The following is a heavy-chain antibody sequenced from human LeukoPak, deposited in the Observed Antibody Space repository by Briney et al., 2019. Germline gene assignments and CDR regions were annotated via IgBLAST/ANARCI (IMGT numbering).Heavy chain of an antibody. Sequence: SETLSLTCTVSGGSISSGSYYWSWIRQPAGKGLEWIGRIYTSGSTNYNPSLESRVTISVDTSKNQFSLKLSSVTAADTAVYYCARMATIVSLAFDIWGQGTMVTVSS. V-gene: IGHV4-61*02. J-gene: IGHJ3*02. CDR2: IYTSGST. D-gene: IGHD5-24*01. CDR1: GGSISSGSYY. CDR3: ARMATIVSLAFDI.